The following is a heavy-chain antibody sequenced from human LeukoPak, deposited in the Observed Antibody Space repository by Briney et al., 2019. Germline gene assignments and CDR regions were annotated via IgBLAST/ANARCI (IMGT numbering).Heavy chain of an antibody. CDR2: IKSKTDGGTT. CDR1: GFTFSNAW. V-gene: IGHV3-15*01. Sequence: GGSLRLSCAASGFTFSNAWMSWVRQAPGKGLEWVGRIKSKTDGGTTDYAAPVKGRFTISRDDSKNTLYLQMNSLKTEDTAVYYCTTFWSGWYGYYYYYMDVWGKGTTVTVSS. J-gene: IGHJ6*03. CDR3: TTFWSGWYGYYYYYMDV. D-gene: IGHD3-3*01.